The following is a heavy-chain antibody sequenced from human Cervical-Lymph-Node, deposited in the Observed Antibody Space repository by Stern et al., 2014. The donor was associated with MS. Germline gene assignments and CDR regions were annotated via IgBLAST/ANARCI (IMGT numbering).Heavy chain of an antibody. J-gene: IGHJ3*02. CDR3: ARDDQWLVISKGGDAFDI. V-gene: IGHV1-2*06. Sequence: VQLVQSGAEVKKPGASVKVSCKASGYPFTGYYMHWVRQAPGQALEWMGRIKPNSGGTNYAQKFQGRVTMTRDTSISTAYMELSRLRSDDTAVYYCARDDQWLVISKGGDAFDIWGQGTMVTVSS. D-gene: IGHD6-19*01. CDR2: IKPNSGGT. CDR1: GYPFTGYY.